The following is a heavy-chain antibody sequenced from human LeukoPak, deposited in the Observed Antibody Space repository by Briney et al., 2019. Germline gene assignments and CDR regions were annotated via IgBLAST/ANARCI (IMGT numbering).Heavy chain of an antibody. V-gene: IGHV3-53*01. J-gene: IGHJ4*02. Sequence: GGSLRLSCAAPGFTVSSNYMSWVRQAPGKGLEWVSLLYSGGSTYYADSVKGRFTISRDNSKNTLYLQMNSLRAEDTAVYYCAKDPARLTMVRGVHDYWGQGTLVTVSS. D-gene: IGHD3-10*01. CDR2: LYSGGST. CDR1: GFTVSSNY. CDR3: AKDPARLTMVRGVHDY.